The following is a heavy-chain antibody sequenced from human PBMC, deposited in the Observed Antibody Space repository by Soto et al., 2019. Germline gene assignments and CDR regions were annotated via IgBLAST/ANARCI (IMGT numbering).Heavy chain of an antibody. CDR1: GFTFSSYS. CDR3: ARDGATYYYYYMDV. J-gene: IGHJ6*03. D-gene: IGHD1-26*01. Sequence: GGSLRLSCAASGFTFSSYSMNWVRQAPGKGLEWVSYISSSSSTIYYADSVKGRFTISRDNAKNSLYLQMNSLRAEDTAVYYCARDGATYYYYYMDVWGKGTTVTVSS. CDR2: ISSSSSTI. V-gene: IGHV3-48*01.